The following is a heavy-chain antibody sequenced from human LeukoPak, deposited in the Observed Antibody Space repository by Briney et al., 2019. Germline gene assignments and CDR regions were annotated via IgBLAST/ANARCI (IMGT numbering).Heavy chain of an antibody. D-gene: IGHD3-22*01. V-gene: IGHV3-21*01. CDR1: GFTFSSYS. CDR2: ISSSSSYI. Sequence: GGSLRLSCAASGFTFSSYSMNWVRQAPGKGLEWVSSISSSSSYIYYADSVKGRFTISRDNAKNSLYLQMNSLRAEDTAVYYCARPSHLYDSSGYPRQLDYFDYWGQGTLVTVSS. J-gene: IGHJ4*02. CDR3: ARPSHLYDSSGYPRQLDYFDY.